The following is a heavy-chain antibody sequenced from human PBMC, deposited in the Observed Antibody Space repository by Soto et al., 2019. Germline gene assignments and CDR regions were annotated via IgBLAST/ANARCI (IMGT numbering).Heavy chain of an antibody. CDR2: IIPILGIA. J-gene: IGHJ4*02. CDR3: ASAVGRGQHGYGDDRGY. CDR1: GGTFSSYT. Sequence: QVQLVQSGAEVKKPGSSVKVSCKASGGTFSSYTISWVRQAPGQGLEWMGRIIPILGIANYAQKFQGRVTITSEKSTSTAYMDMSSLRSEDTAVYYWASAVGRGQHGYGDDRGYWGRGTLVTVSS. D-gene: IGHD4-17*01. V-gene: IGHV1-69*02.